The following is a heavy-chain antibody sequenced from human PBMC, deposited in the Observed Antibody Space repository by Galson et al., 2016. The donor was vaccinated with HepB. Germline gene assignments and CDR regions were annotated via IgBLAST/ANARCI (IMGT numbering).Heavy chain of an antibody. V-gene: IGHV4-31*03. CDR3: ARTGSMTTVTANEYFFDY. J-gene: IGHJ4*02. CDR2: IHYSGRT. D-gene: IGHD4-17*01. CDR1: AGSISSGGYY. Sequence: TLSLTCTVSAGSISSGGYYWSWIRYHPGKGLEWIGYIHYSGRTYYNPSLKSRGTISVDTSKNQFSLKLNFVTAADTAVYYCARTGSMTTVTANEYFFDYWGQGTLVTVSS.